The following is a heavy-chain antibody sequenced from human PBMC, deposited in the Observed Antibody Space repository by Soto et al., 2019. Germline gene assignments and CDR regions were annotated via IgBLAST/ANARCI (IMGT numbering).Heavy chain of an antibody. CDR1: RVAFSKFI. CDR2: IIPIFGTA. Sequence: QAQLEQSGGEVKKPGSSVKVSCKASRVAFSKFIVTWLRQAPGLGLEWVGGIIPIFGTANDAQKFQCRVTITADESTSTSYMEVNNLRSEDTAVYYCAKVRYSSPMGYYYGMDVWGQGTTVTVSS. CDR3: AKVRYSSPMGYYYGMDV. J-gene: IGHJ6*02. V-gene: IGHV1-69*01. D-gene: IGHD6-19*01.